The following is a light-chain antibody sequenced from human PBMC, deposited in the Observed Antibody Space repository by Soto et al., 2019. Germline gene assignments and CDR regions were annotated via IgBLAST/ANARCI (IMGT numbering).Light chain of an antibody. CDR1: QGLVYSDGNTY. V-gene: IGKV2-30*01. Sequence: DVVLTQSPLSLSVTLGQPASISCKSSQGLVYSDGNTYLNWFHQRPGQSPRRLIYKVSKRDSGVPDRFSGSGSCADFALKITRVEAEDVGIYYCMQGTHRPTTFGQGTRLE. CDR3: MQGTHRPTT. CDR2: KVS. J-gene: IGKJ5*01.